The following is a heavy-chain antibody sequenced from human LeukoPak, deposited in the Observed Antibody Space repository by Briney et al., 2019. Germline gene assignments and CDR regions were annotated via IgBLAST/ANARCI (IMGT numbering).Heavy chain of an antibody. J-gene: IGHJ4*02. CDR1: GGSIRSGSHY. V-gene: IGHV4-39*02. CDR2: IYYSGST. D-gene: IGHD3-22*01. CDR3: AKRDDSGGNLVDL. Sequence: KPSETLSLTCTVSGGSIRSGSHYWAWIRQPPGKGLKWIGSIYYSGSTYYNPSLENRVTISIDTSKNHFSLKLSSLSAADTSVYYCAKRDDSGGNLVDLWGQGTLVTVS.